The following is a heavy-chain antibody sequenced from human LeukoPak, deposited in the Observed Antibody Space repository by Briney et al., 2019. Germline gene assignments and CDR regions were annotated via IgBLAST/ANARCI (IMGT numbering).Heavy chain of an antibody. V-gene: IGHV4-59*01. CDR2: IYYSGST. CDR1: GGSISSYY. J-gene: IGHJ5*02. CDR3: ARGVSSRWSIGPPEVAWFDP. Sequence: PSETLSLTCTVSGGSISSYYWSWIRQPPGKGLEWIGYIYYSGSTNYNPSLKSRVTISVDTSKNQFSLKLSSVTAADTAVYYCARGVSSRWSIGPPEVAWFDPWGQGTLVTVSS. D-gene: IGHD6-13*01.